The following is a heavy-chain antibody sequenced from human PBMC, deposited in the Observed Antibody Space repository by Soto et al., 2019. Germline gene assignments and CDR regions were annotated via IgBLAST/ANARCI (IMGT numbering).Heavy chain of an antibody. CDR2: VYYSGNT. Sequence: PSETLALTCTVSGVSISRDSYSWGWIRQPPGKGLEWIGSVYYSGNTNYNPSLKGRVTIFVDKSKNHVSLRLSSVTAADTAVYYCSRHPLHREKFDLCGQDTLVIVTA. CDR3: SRHPLHREKFDL. J-gene: IGHJ5*02. CDR1: GVSISRDSYS. D-gene: IGHD3-16*02. V-gene: IGHV4-39*02.